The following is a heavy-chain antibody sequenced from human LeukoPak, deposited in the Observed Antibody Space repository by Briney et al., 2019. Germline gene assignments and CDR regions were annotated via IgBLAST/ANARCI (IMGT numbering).Heavy chain of an antibody. V-gene: IGHV3-74*01. CDR3: ARGSAWFGEFDY. Sequence: GGSLRLSCAASGFTFSSYWIHWVRQAPGKGLVWVSRINSDGSSTTYADSVKGRFTISRDNAKNTLYLQMNSLRAEDTAVYYCARGSAWFGEFDYRGQGTLVTVSS. CDR1: GFTFSSYW. D-gene: IGHD3-10*01. J-gene: IGHJ4*02. CDR2: INSDGSST.